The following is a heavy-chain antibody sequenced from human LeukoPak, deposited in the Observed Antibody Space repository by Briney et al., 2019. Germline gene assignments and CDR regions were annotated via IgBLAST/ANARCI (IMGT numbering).Heavy chain of an antibody. Sequence: ASVKVSCKASGYTFTSYAISWVPQAPGQGLEWMGWISAYNGNTNYAQKLQGRVTMTTDTSTSTAYMELRSLRSDDTAVYYCASDDWYYDSSGYRGDYWGQGTLVTVSS. CDR3: ASDDWYYDSSGYRGDY. D-gene: IGHD3-22*01. V-gene: IGHV1-18*01. CDR2: ISAYNGNT. J-gene: IGHJ4*02. CDR1: GYTFTSYA.